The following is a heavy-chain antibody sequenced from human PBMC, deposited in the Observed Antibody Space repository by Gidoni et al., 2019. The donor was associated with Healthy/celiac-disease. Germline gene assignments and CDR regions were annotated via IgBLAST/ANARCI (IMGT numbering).Heavy chain of an antibody. CDR2: ISSSSSTI. J-gene: IGHJ4*02. Sequence: EVQLVESGGGLVQPGGSLRLSCAASGFTFSSYSMNWVRQAPGKGLEWVSYISSSSSTIYYADSVKGRFTISRDNAKNSLYLQMNSLRAEDTAVYYCARGPGRVWGSQRHYFDYWGQGTLVTVSS. CDR3: ARGPGRVWGSQRHYFDY. V-gene: IGHV3-48*01. D-gene: IGHD3-16*01. CDR1: GFTFSSYS.